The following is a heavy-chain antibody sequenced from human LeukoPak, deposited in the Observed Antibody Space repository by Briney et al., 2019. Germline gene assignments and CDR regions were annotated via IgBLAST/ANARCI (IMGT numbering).Heavy chain of an antibody. Sequence: ASVKVSCKASGYTFTNFGISWVRQAPGQGLEWMGWITPYNGNTNYAQKLQGRVTLTTDTSTSTAYMELSSLRSEDMAVYYCARPKYSGSYSNHDAFDIWGQGTMVTVSS. CDR3: ARPKYSGSYSNHDAFDI. V-gene: IGHV1-18*03. CDR1: GYTFTNFG. D-gene: IGHD1-26*01. CDR2: ITPYNGNT. J-gene: IGHJ3*02.